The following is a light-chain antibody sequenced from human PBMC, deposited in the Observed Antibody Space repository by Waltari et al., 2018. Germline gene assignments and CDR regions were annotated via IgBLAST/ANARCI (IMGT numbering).Light chain of an antibody. CDR1: NIGRKS. V-gene: IGLV3-21*02. CDR2: DDS. J-gene: IGLJ2*01. Sequence: SYVLTQPPSVSVAPGRTARGTCRGPNIGRKSVHWYQQRPGQAPISVLYDDSDRPSGIPDRFSGSNSGNTATLTISRVEAGDEADYYCQVWDGSTDVVFGGGTKLTVL. CDR3: QVWDGSTDVV.